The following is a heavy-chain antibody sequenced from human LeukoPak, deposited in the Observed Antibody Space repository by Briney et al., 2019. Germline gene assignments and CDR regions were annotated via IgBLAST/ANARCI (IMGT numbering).Heavy chain of an antibody. V-gene: IGHV3-30*02. Sequence: GGSLRLSCAASGFTFSTYGMHWVRQAPGKGLEWVAFIQNDGTNKYYADSVKGRFTISRDNSKNTLYLQMNSLRAEDTAVYYCAKSRDGYLFDYWGQGTLVTVSS. D-gene: IGHD5-24*01. CDR2: IQNDGTNK. J-gene: IGHJ4*02. CDR1: GFTFSTYG. CDR3: AKSRDGYLFDY.